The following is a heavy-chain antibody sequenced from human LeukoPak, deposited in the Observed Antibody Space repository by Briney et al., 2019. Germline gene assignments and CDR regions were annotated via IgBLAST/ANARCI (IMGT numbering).Heavy chain of an antibody. D-gene: IGHD5-24*01. J-gene: IGHJ4*02. Sequence: SETLSLTCTVSGGSISNGGYYWSWIRQHPGKGLEWIGYIYYSGSTYYNPSLKSRVTISVDTSKNQFSLKLNSVTAADTAVYYCAGREMATIGHWGQGTLVTVSS. CDR3: AGREMATIGH. CDR2: IYYSGST. V-gene: IGHV4-31*03. CDR1: GGSISNGGYY.